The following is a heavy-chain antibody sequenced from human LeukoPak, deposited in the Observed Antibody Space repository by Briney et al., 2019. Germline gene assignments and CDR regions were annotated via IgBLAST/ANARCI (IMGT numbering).Heavy chain of an antibody. D-gene: IGHD6-13*01. CDR1: GGSISSYY. V-gene: IGHV4-59*01. Sequence: SETLSLTCTVSGGSISSYYWSWIRQPPGKGLEWIGYIYYSGSTNYNPSLKSRVTISVDTSKNQFSLKLSSVTAADTAVYYCARDRRIAAAGNYYYYGMDVWGQGTTVTVSS. CDR2: IYYSGST. J-gene: IGHJ6*02. CDR3: ARDRRIAAAGNYYYYGMDV.